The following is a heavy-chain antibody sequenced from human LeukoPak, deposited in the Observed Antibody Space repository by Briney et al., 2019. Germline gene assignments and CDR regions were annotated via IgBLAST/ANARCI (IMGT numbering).Heavy chain of an antibody. CDR1: GFTFGTYT. D-gene: IGHD4/OR15-4a*01. CDR3: ARDFDYGDYIDF. V-gene: IGHV3-48*04. Sequence: GGSLRLSCVASGFTFGTYTFNWVRQAPGKDLEWLSYISSGGLTIFYADSVKGRFTISRDNTKNSIYLDMTNLKAEDTAVYYCARDFDYGDYIDFWGQGTLVAVSS. CDR2: ISSGGLTI. J-gene: IGHJ4*02.